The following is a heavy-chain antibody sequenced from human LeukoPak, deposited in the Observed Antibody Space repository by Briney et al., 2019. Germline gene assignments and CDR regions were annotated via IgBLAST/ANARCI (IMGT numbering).Heavy chain of an antibody. J-gene: IGHJ3*02. CDR3: ARGYYDSSGYSNTFDI. V-gene: IGHV4-59*01. Sequence: SETLSLTCSVPGVSITTSYWSWIRQPPGKGLEWIGFIHYSGSTNYNPSLKSRATISADTSNNQFSLKVTSVTAADTAVYYCARGYYDSSGYSNTFDIWGQGTMVTVSS. CDR2: IHYSGST. CDR1: GVSITTSY. D-gene: IGHD3-22*01.